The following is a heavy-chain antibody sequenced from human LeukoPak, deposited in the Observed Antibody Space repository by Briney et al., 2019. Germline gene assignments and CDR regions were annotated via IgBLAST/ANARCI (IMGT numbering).Heavy chain of an antibody. CDR2: IRREASGGTT. Sequence: PGGSLRLSCRGSGFKLGDYAMTWVRQAPEKGLEWVGFIRREASGGTTEFAASVKGRFTISIDESKSIAYLQMNSLKTEDTGVYYCARGPRLYGNWFDPWGQGTLVTVSS. D-gene: IGHD1-1*01. CDR1: GFKLGDYA. CDR3: ARGPRLYGNWFDP. V-gene: IGHV3-49*04. J-gene: IGHJ5*02.